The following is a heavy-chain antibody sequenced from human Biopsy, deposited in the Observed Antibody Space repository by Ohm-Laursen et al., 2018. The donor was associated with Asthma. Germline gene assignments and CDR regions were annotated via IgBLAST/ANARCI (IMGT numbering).Heavy chain of an antibody. V-gene: IGHV1-3*01. D-gene: IGHD5-12*01. CDR1: GYSFATNA. Sequence: ASVKVSCKASGYSFATNAMHWVRQAPGQRPEWMGWFNPGNGNAKVSEKFQGRVSITRDTSATTAYLEVSSLTSEGTAVYYCARSAETYSGFDSNYYGMDVWGQGTRVTVSS. CDR3: ARSAETYSGFDSNYYGMDV. CDR2: FNPGNGNA. J-gene: IGHJ6*02.